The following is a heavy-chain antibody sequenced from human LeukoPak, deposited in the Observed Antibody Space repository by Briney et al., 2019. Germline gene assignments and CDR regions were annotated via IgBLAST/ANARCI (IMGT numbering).Heavy chain of an antibody. D-gene: IGHD3-22*01. CDR1: GGSISSSSYY. V-gene: IGHV4-39*07. Sequence: SETLSLTCTVSGGSISSSSYYWGWIRQPPGKGLEWIGSIYYSGSTYYNPSLKSRVTISVDTSKNQFSLKLSSVTAADTAVYYCARAHYDSSGYYALVNFDYWGQGTLVTVSS. J-gene: IGHJ4*02. CDR3: ARAHYDSSGYYALVNFDY. CDR2: IYYSGST.